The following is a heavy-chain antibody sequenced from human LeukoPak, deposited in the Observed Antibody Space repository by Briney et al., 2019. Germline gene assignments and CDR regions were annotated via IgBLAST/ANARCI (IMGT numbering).Heavy chain of an antibody. CDR1: GGSISSYY. Sequence: PSETLSLTCTVSGGSISSYYWSWIRQPPGKGLEWIEYIYYSGSTNYNPSLKSRVTISVDTSKNQFSLKLSSVTAADTAVYYCARDYGQKPPGHWFDPWGQGTLVTVSS. D-gene: IGHD4-17*01. CDR3: ARDYGQKPPGHWFDP. CDR2: IYYSGST. J-gene: IGHJ5*02. V-gene: IGHV4-59*12.